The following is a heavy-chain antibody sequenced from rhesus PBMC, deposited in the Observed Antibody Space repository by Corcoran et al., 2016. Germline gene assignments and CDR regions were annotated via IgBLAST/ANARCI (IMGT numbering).Heavy chain of an antibody. CDR3: PQGGGY. CDR2: IKRKADGGKV. CDR1: GFTFSNVW. J-gene: IGHJ4*01. V-gene: IGHV3-30*01. Sequence: EVQLVESGGGLVQPGGSLRLSCAASGFTFSNVWMNWVRQAPGKGQKWGDGIKRKADGGKVNYAAAGKGRYTISRNDSKNPLYLQMNRRKTEDTAVYYCPQGGGYWGQGVLVTVSS.